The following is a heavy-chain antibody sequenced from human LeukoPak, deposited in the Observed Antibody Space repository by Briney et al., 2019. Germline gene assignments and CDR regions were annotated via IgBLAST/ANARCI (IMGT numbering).Heavy chain of an antibody. V-gene: IGHV1-18*01. CDR3: ARSGTGYCSGGSCYKNWVDP. Sequence: ASVKVSFKASVYTLTSYGICWVRQAPGQGLAWMGWISAYNGNTNNAEKLQDRDTMTTDTPTSPAYMGVRGLGSDDTAVYYCARSGTGYCSGGSCYKNWVDPWGQGTPVTVSS. D-gene: IGHD2-15*01. J-gene: IGHJ5*02. CDR2: ISAYNGNT. CDR1: VYTLTSYG.